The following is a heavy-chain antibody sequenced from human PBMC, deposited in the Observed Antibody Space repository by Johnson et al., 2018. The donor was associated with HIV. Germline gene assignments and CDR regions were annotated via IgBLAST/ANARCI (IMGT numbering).Heavy chain of an antibody. V-gene: IGHV3-30-3*01. CDR2: ISYDGSNK. D-gene: IGHD6-13*01. J-gene: IGHJ3*02. CDR3: ARAIAAAGAFDI. CDR1: GFTFSSYA. Sequence: QVQLVESGGGLVQLGGSLRLSCAASGFTFSSYAMHWVRQAPGKGLEWVAVISYDGSNKYYADSVKGRFTISRDNSKNTLYLQMNSLRAGDTAVYYCARAIAAAGAFDIWGQGTMVTVSS.